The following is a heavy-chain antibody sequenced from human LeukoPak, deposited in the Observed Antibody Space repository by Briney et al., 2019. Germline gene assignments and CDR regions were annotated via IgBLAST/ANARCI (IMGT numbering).Heavy chain of an antibody. J-gene: IGHJ4*02. CDR3: VRDSPMAIFDY. CDR2: ITSSSNVI. D-gene: IGHD5-24*01. V-gene: IGHV3-48*02. Sequence: GGSLRLSCAASGFTFSSCNMNWVRQAPRKGLEWVSYITSSSNVIYYGDTVKGRFTISRDNAKNSLFLQTNSLRDEDTAVYYCVRDSPMAIFDYWGQGALVTVSS. CDR1: GFTFSSCN.